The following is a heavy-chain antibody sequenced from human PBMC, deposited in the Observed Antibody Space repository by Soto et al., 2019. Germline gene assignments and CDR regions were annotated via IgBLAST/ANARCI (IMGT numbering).Heavy chain of an antibody. CDR2: INAGNGNT. Sequence: GASVKVSCKASGYTFTSYAMHWVRQAPGQRLEWMGWINAGNGNTKYSQKFQGRVTTTRDTSASTAYMELSSLRSEDTAVYYCARRLYGGYPYFDYWGQGTLVTVSS. V-gene: IGHV1-3*01. D-gene: IGHD5-12*01. CDR1: GYTFTSYA. J-gene: IGHJ4*02. CDR3: ARRLYGGYPYFDY.